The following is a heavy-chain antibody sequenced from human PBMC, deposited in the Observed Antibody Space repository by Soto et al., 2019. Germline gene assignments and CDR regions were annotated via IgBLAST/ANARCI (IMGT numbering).Heavy chain of an antibody. D-gene: IGHD3-3*01. J-gene: IGHJ5*02. V-gene: IGHV4-59*05. CDR1: GGSFSNYY. CDR3: ARHECVLRFLECPKGGPFDP. CDR2: IYYSGST. Sequence: SETLSLTCAVYGGSFSNYYWSWIRQPPGKGLEWIGSIYYSGSTYYNPSLKSRVTISVDTSKNQFSLKLSSVTAADTAVYYCARHECVLRFLECPKGGPFDPWGQGTLVTVSS.